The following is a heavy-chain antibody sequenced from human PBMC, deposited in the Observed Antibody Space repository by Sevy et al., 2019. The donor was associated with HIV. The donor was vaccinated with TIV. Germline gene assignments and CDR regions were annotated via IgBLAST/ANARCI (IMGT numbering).Heavy chain of an antibody. D-gene: IGHD6-6*01. J-gene: IGHJ4*02. CDR3: ARDMKRYSSSSGVDY. Sequence: GGSLRLSCAASGFTFSSYSMNWVRQAPGKGLEWVSSISSSSSSYIYYADSMKGRFTISRDNAKNSLYLQMNSLRAEETAVYYCARDMKRYSSSSGVDYWGQGTLVTVSS. CDR2: ISSSSSSYI. V-gene: IGHV3-21*01. CDR1: GFTFSSYS.